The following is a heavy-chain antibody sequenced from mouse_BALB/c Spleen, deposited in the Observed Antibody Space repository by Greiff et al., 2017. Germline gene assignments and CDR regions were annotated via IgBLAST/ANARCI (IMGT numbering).Heavy chain of an antibody. D-gene: IGHD2-1*01. CDR3: ARVYGNPNYFDY. CDR2: ISSGGST. J-gene: IGHJ2*01. CDR1: RFTFSSYA. V-gene: IGHV5-6-5*01. Sequence: EVQLVESGGGLVKPGGSLKLSCAASRFTFSSYAMSWVRQTPEKRLEWVASISSGGSTYYPDSVKGRFTISRDNARNILYLQMSSLRSEDTAMYYCARVYGNPNYFDYWGQGTTLTVSS.